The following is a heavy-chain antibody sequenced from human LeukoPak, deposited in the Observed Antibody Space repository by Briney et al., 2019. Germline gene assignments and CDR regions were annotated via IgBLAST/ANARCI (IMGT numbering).Heavy chain of an antibody. CDR2: IYHSGST. V-gene: IGHV4-30-4*01. Sequence: PSETLSLTCTVSGGSISSADYYWSWVRQPPGKGLEWIGYIYHSGSTFYNPSLKSRVTISVDTSKNQFSLKLSSVTAADTAVYYCARESYGSGETLARHYYYGMDVWGQGTTVTVSS. CDR3: ARESYGSGETLARHYYYGMDV. D-gene: IGHD3-10*01. CDR1: GGSISSADYY. J-gene: IGHJ6*02.